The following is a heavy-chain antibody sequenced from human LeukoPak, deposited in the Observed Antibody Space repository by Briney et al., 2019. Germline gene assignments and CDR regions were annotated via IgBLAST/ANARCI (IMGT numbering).Heavy chain of an antibody. CDR1: GFTLSSHS. Sequence: GGSLRLSCTASGFTLSSHSMNWVRQAPGKGLEWVSSISSSSSYIYYADSVKGRFTISRDNAKNSLYLQMNSLRAEDTAVYYCARARSSYGYGDAFDIWGQGTTVTVSS. J-gene: IGHJ3*02. V-gene: IGHV3-21*01. CDR2: ISSSSSYI. CDR3: ARARSSYGYGDAFDI. D-gene: IGHD5-18*01.